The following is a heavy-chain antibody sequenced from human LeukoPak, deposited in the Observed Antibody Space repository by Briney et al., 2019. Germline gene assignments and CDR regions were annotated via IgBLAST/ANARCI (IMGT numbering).Heavy chain of an antibody. CDR1: GGSFSGFY. CDR3: ATTVDSSGYHNWFDP. J-gene: IGHJ5*02. CDR2: INHRGST. D-gene: IGHD3-22*01. Sequence: PSETLSLTCAVHGGSFSGFYWTWIRQPPGKGLEWIGEINHRGSTNYNPSLKSRVTISVDTSKGQFSLNLSSMTAADTAVYYCATTVDSSGYHNWFDPWGQGTLVTVSS. V-gene: IGHV4-34*01.